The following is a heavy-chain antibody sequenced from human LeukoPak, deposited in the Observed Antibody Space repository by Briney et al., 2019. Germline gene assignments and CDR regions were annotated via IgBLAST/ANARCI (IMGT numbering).Heavy chain of an antibody. CDR2: ISGSGGST. V-gene: IGHV3-23*01. J-gene: IGHJ4*02. CDR1: GSTFSSYA. CDR3: ARDSSHYLGSSDY. D-gene: IGHD6-6*01. Sequence: GGSLRLSCAASGSTFSSYAMSWVRQAPGKGLEWVSAISGSGGSTYYADSVKGRFTISRDNSKNTLYLQMNSLRAEDTAVYYCARDSSHYLGSSDYWGQGTLVTVSS.